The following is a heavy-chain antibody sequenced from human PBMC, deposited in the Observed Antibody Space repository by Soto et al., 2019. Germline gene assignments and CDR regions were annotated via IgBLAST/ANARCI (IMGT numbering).Heavy chain of an antibody. CDR2: FGISGST. CDR3: ARDRGNQNWIDC. D-gene: IGHD3-10*01. V-gene: IGHV4-61*01. CDR1: GGPVSSESYY. J-gene: IGHJ5*01. Sequence: SETMSLTCIVAGGPVSSESYYWSWFRQNPGTGLEWIGNFGISGSTKYNPSLKSRVTISGVRTKNQFYLKLCSATGADSAPYYCARDRGNQNWIDCWCQPTLGTVCS.